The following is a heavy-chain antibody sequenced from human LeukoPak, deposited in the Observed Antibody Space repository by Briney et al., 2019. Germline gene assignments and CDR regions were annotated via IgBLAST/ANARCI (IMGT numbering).Heavy chain of an antibody. CDR1: AFTVNSKY. CDR2: MYSSGPT. CDR3: ASKGLSSWFEY. Sequence: GGSLRLSCAASAFTVNSKYMTWVRQAPGKGLEWVSLMYSSGPTYYADSVKGRFTISTDNSKNTLYLQMNSLRAEDTAIYYCASKGLSSWFEYWGQGTLVTVSS. J-gene: IGHJ4*02. V-gene: IGHV3-53*01. D-gene: IGHD6-13*01.